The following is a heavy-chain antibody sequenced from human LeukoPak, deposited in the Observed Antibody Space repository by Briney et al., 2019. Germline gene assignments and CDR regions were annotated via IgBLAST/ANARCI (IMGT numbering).Heavy chain of an antibody. Sequence: SVKVSCKASGGTFSSYAISWVRQAPGQGLEWMGGIIPIFGTANYAQKFQGRVTITADESTSTAYMELSSLRSEDTAVYYCARVANYYDSSGDLDYWGQGTLVTVSS. J-gene: IGHJ4*02. D-gene: IGHD3-22*01. CDR3: ARVANYYDSSGDLDY. V-gene: IGHV1-69*13. CDR2: IIPIFGTA. CDR1: GGTFSSYA.